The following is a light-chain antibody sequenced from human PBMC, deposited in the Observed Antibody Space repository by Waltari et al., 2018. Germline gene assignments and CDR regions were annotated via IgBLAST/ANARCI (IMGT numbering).Light chain of an antibody. V-gene: IGLV2-14*03. CDR2: DVS. J-gene: IGLJ1*01. Sequence: QAALTQPRSVSGSPGQSVTIPCTGSSSDIGTYKYVSWYQQHPGKAPKLMIYDVSNRRSGVSNRFSGSKSGKAASLTISGLQAEDEADYYCSSYTTSGTLFGTGTKVTVL. CDR1: SSDIGTYKY. CDR3: SSYTTSGTL.